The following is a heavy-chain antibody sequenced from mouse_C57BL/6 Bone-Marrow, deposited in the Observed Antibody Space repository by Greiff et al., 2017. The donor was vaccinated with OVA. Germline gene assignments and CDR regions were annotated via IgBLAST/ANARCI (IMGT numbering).Heavy chain of an antibody. D-gene: IGHD3-2*02. CDR2: INPNTGGT. V-gene: IGHV1-18*01. Sequence: VQLQQSGPELVKPGASVKIPCKASGYTFTDYNMDWVKQSHGKSLEWIGDINPNTGGTIYNQKFKGKATLTVDKSSSTAYMELRSLTSEDTAVYYCARGGQLRPPYAMDYWGQGTSVTVSS. J-gene: IGHJ4*01. CDR1: GYTFTDYN. CDR3: ARGGQLRPPYAMDY.